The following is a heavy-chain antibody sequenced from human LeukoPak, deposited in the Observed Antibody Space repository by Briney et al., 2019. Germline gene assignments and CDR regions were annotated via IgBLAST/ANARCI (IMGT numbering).Heavy chain of an antibody. V-gene: IGHV4-59*08. CDR3: ARTITTGAFDI. Sequence: PSETLSLTCTVSGGSISSYYWSWIRQPPGKGLEWIGYIYYSGSTNYNPSLKSRVTISVDTSKNQFSLKLSSVTAAGTAVYYCARTITTGAFDIWGQGTMVTVSS. J-gene: IGHJ3*02. CDR1: GGSISSYY. CDR2: IYYSGST. D-gene: IGHD3-22*01.